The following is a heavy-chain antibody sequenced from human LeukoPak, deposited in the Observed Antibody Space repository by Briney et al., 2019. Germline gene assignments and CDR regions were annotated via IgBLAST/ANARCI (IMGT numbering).Heavy chain of an antibody. CDR1: GFTVSSTY. Sequence: PGGSLRLSCAASGFTVSSTYMSWVRQAPGKGLEWVSVIYKDGKTYYIDSVKGRFTISRDTSKNTLYLQMNSLRVEDTAVYYCASRHCSGGDCYFAGADPFDHWGQGTLVTVSS. J-gene: IGHJ4*02. CDR2: IYKDGKT. D-gene: IGHD2-21*01. CDR3: ASRHCSGGDCYFAGADPFDH. V-gene: IGHV3-53*01.